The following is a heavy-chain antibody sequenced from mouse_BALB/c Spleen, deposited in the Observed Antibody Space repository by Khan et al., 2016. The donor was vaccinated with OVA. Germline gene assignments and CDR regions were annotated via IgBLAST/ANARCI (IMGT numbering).Heavy chain of an antibody. CDR1: GFSLTNYG. V-gene: IGHV2-2*02. J-gene: IGHJ3*01. Sequence: QVQLQESGPGLVQPSQSLSITCTVSGFSLTNYGVHWVRQSPGKGLEWLGLIWRGGSTDYNAAFISRLSISKDNSKSQVFFKMNSLQANDTAIYYCARNYDYDEGLAYWGQGTLVTVSA. CDR2: IWRGGST. CDR3: ARNYDYDEGLAY. D-gene: IGHD2-4*01.